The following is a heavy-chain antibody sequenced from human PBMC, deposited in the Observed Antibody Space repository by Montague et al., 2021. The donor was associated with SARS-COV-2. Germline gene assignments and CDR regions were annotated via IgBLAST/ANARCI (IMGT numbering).Heavy chain of an antibody. CDR3: ARLVGGRETRFDP. Sequence: SETLSLTCTVSGGSISSYYWSWIRQPPGKVLEWIGYIYYSGTANYNPSLKSRVTISVDTSKNQFSLKVRSVTAADTAVYYCARLVGGRETRFDPWGQGTLVTVSS. CDR1: GGSISSYY. V-gene: IGHV4-59*08. D-gene: IGHD3-10*01. CDR2: IYYSGTA. J-gene: IGHJ5*02.